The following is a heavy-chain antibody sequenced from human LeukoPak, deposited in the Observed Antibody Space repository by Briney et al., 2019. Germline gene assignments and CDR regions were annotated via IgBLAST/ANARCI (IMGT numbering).Heavy chain of an antibody. D-gene: IGHD2-15*01. J-gene: IGHJ4*02. CDR3: ARAEAPRKPAPPDY. CDR1: GFTFDDYG. Sequence: GGSLRLSCAASGFTFDDYGMHWVRQAPGKGLEWVSGISWNSGSIGYGDSVKGRFTISRDNAKNSLYLQMDSLRADDTAFYYFARAEAPRKPAPPDYGGQGTLVPVPS. CDR2: ISWNSGSI. V-gene: IGHV3-9*01.